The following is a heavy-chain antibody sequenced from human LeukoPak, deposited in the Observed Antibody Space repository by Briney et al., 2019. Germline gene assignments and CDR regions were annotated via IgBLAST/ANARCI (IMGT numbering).Heavy chain of an antibody. D-gene: IGHD3-10*01. J-gene: IGHJ6*03. CDR3: ARAVMGGFGEQYYYYMDV. Sequence: ASVKVSCKASGYTFTGYYMHWVRQAPGQGLEWMGRINPNSGGTNYAQKFQGRVTMTRDTSISTAYMELSRLRSDDTAVYYCARAVMGGFGEQYYYYMDVWGKGTTVTVSS. CDR1: GYTFTGYY. CDR2: INPNSGGT. V-gene: IGHV1-2*06.